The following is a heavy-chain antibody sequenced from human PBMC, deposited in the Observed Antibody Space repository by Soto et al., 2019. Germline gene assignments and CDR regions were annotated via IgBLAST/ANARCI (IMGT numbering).Heavy chain of an antibody. Sequence: SETLSLTCAVYAGSFSAYYWSWVRQPPGKGLEWIGEILHSERTKYNPSLKSRVTISVDTSKNQFSLKLSSVTAADTAVYYCARQRPTDGRWEFANYYGMDVWGQGTPVTVSS. CDR2: ILHSERT. D-gene: IGHD1-26*01. CDR1: AGSFSAYY. V-gene: IGHV4-34*12. J-gene: IGHJ6*02. CDR3: ARQRPTDGRWEFANYYGMDV.